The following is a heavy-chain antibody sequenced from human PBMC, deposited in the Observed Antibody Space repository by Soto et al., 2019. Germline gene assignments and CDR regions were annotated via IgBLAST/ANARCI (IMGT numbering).Heavy chain of an antibody. CDR1: GFTFSSYW. V-gene: IGHV3-7*04. D-gene: IGHD1-7*01. CDR3: ARAPWELPFDFDY. J-gene: IGHJ4*02. Sequence: GGSLRLSCAASGFTFSSYWMSWVRQAPGKGLEWVANIKQDGSEKYYVDSVKGRFTISRDNAKNSLYLQMNSLRAEDTAVYYCARAPWELPFDFDYWGQGTLVTVSS. CDR2: IKQDGSEK.